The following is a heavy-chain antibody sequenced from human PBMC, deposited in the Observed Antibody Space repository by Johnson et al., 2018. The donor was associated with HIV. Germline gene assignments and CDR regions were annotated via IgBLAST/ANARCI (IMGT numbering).Heavy chain of an antibody. CDR1: ALTVSSNY. CDR2: IHSGGST. J-gene: IGHJ3*02. Sequence: LQPVESGGGLLQPAASLTLPPAASALTVSSNYMSCVRQAPGKGLEWVSVIHSGGSTYYADPVTGRFTISRDNSKNTLYLQMNSLRAEDTAVYYCASVPMIVVLDGAFDIWGQGTMVTVSS. D-gene: IGHD3-22*01. CDR3: ASVPMIVVLDGAFDI. V-gene: IGHV3-66*01.